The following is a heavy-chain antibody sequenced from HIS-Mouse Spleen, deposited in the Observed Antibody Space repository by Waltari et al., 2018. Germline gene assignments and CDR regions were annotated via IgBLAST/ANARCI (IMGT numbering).Heavy chain of an antibody. D-gene: IGHD6-19*01. CDR1: GFSLSTSGMC. V-gene: IGHV2-70*15. CDR2: MDWDDDK. J-gene: IGHJ4*02. CDR3: ARIAEGYSSGWYAFDY. Sequence: QVTLRESGPALVKPTQTLTLTCTFSGFSLSTSGMCVSWIRQPPGKALEWPARMDWDDDKYYSTALQTRLTISKDTSKNQVVLTMTNMDPVDTATYYCARIAEGYSSGWYAFDYWGQGTLVTVSS.